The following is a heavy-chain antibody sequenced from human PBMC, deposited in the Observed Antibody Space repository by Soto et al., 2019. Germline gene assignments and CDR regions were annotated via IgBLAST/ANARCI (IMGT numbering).Heavy chain of an antibody. Sequence: EVQLLESGGGLVQPGGSLRLSCAASGFTFSSYAMSWVRQAPGKGLEWVSYISSSSSTIYYADSVKGRFTISRDNAKNSLYLQMNSLRDEDTAVYYCAREDYDSSGYYYGMDVWGQGTTVTVSS. V-gene: IGHV3-48*02. CDR3: AREDYDSSGYYYGMDV. J-gene: IGHJ6*02. CDR2: ISSSSSTI. D-gene: IGHD3-22*01. CDR1: GFTFSSYA.